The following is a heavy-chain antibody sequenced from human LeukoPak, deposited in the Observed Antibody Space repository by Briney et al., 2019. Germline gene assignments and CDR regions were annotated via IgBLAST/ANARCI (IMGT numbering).Heavy chain of an antibody. CDR2: ISISISYI. J-gene: IGHJ4*02. Sequence: GRSLRLSCAASGFTFSNYIMNWVRQAPGKGLEWVSSISISISYIYYADSVKGRFTISRDNAKNSLYLQMNSLRAEDTAVYYCARDSRGAFDYWGQGTLVTVSS. V-gene: IGHV3-21*01. CDR3: ARDSRGAFDY. CDR1: GFTFSNYI. D-gene: IGHD3-10*01.